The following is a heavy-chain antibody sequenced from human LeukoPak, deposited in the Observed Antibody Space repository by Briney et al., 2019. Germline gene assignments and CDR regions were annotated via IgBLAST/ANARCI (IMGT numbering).Heavy chain of an antibody. J-gene: IGHJ4*02. D-gene: IGHD1-26*01. Sequence: SQTLSLTCTVSGGSISSGSYYWSWIRQPAGKGLEWIGRIYTSGSTNYNPSLKSRVTISVDTSKNQFSLKLSSVTAADTAVYYCARGNRGSSRAFDYWGQGTLVTVSS. V-gene: IGHV4-61*02. CDR2: IYTSGST. CDR3: ARGNRGSSRAFDY. CDR1: GGSISSGSYY.